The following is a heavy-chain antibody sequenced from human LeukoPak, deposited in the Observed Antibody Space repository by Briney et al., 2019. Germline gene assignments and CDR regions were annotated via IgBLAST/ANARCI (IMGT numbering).Heavy chain of an antibody. D-gene: IGHD6-19*01. V-gene: IGHV1-69*13. Sequence: SVKVSCKASGYTFTSFDINWVRQATGQGLEWMGGIIPIFGTANYAQKFQGRVTITADESTSTAYMELSSLRSEDTAVYYCAREWAFSSGWYYFDYWGQGTLVTVSS. CDR3: AREWAFSSGWYYFDY. CDR1: GYTFTSFD. CDR2: IIPIFGTA. J-gene: IGHJ4*02.